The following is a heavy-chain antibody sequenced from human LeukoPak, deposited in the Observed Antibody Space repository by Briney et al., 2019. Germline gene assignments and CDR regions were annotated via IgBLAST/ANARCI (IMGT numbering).Heavy chain of an antibody. CDR3: ARENRVGAFDI. J-gene: IGHJ3*02. CDR2: ISAYNGNT. V-gene: IGHV1-18*01. D-gene: IGHD1-26*01. Sequence: ASVSVSCKASGGTFSSYAISWVRQAPGQGLEWMGWISAYNGNTNYAQKLQGRVTMTTDTSTSTAYMELRSLRSDDTAVYYCARENRVGAFDIWGQGTMVTVSS. CDR1: GGTFSSYA.